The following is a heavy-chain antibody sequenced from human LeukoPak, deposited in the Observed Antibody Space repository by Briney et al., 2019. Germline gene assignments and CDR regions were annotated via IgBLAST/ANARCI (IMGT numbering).Heavy chain of an antibody. V-gene: IGHV4-59*01. D-gene: IGHD3-10*01. CDR2: FYYGGST. CDR1: GGSISSYY. J-gene: IGHJ3*02. Sequence: SETLSLTCTVSGGSISSYYWSWIRQPPGKGLEWIGYFYYGGSTSYNPSLKSRVTISVDTSKNQFSLKLSSVTAADTAVFYCARARRGEGRIDAFDIWGQGTMVTVSS. CDR3: ARARRGEGRIDAFDI.